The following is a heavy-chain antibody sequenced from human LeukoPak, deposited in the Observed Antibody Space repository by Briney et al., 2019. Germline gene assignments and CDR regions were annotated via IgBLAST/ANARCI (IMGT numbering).Heavy chain of an antibody. J-gene: IGHJ3*02. CDR3: AREGKGVHAFDI. D-gene: IGHD3-10*01. CDR2: MNPNSGNT. Sequence: ASVKVSCKASGYTFTSYDINWVRQATGQGLEWMGWMNPNSGNTGYAQKFQGRVTITRNTSISTAYMELSSLRSEDTAVYYCAREGKGVHAFDIWGQGTMVTVSS. V-gene: IGHV1-8*03. CDR1: GYTFTSYD.